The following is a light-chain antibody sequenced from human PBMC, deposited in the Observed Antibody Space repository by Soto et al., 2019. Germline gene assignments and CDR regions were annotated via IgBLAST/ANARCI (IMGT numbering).Light chain of an antibody. Sequence: QSALTQTPSASGTPGQRVTISCSGSSSNIGSNYVYWYQQLPGTAPKLLIYRNNQRPSGVPDRFSGSKSGTSASLAISGLRSEDEADYYCAAWDDSLSGWVFGGGT. CDR1: SSNIGSNY. J-gene: IGLJ3*02. CDR3: AAWDDSLSGWV. V-gene: IGLV1-47*01. CDR2: RNN.